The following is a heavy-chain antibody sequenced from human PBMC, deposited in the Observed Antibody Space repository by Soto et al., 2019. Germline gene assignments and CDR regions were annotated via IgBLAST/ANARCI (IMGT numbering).Heavy chain of an antibody. J-gene: IGHJ4*02. CDR2: IYYSGST. V-gene: IGHV4-39*01. Sequence: QLQLQESGPGLVKPSETLSLTCTASGGSISSSSYYWGWIRQPPGKGLEWIGSIYYSGSTYYNPSLKSRVTISVDTSKNQFSLKLSSVTAADTAVYYCARQPQGCSGGSCYTFDSWGQGTLVTVSS. D-gene: IGHD2-15*01. CDR3: ARQPQGCSGGSCYTFDS. CDR1: GGSISSSSYY.